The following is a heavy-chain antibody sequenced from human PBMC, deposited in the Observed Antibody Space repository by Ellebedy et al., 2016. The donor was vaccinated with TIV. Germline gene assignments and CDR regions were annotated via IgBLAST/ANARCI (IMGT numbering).Heavy chain of an antibody. CDR3: ARGQLMADY. D-gene: IGHD1-1*01. V-gene: IGHV3-11*01. CDR1: GFDFSDYH. Sequence: GASLKISCVASGFDFSDYHMSWIRPAPGKGLEWLSYITSSSSAIYYADYVKGRFTISWDNAKRSLYLQMNNLRAEDTAVYYYARGQLMADYWGQGTLVTVSS. J-gene: IGHJ4*02. CDR2: ITSSSSAI.